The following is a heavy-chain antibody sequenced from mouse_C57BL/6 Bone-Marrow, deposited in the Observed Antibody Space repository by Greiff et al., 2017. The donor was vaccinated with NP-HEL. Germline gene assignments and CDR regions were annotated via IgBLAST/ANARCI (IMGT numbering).Heavy chain of an antibody. CDR3: ARESYYSHFDY. V-gene: IGHV1-81*01. Sequence: QVQLQQSGAELARPGASVKLSCKASGYTFTSYGISWVKQRTGQGLEWIGEIYPRSGNTYYNEKFKGKATLTADKYSSTAYMELRSLTSEYSAVYVCARESYYSHFDYWGQGTTLTVSS. CDR2: IYPRSGNT. J-gene: IGHJ2*01. CDR1: GYTFTSYG. D-gene: IGHD1-1*01.